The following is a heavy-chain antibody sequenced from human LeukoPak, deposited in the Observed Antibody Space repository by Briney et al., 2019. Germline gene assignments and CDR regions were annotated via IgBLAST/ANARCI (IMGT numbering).Heavy chain of an antibody. D-gene: IGHD3-10*01. Sequence: PSETLSLTCTVSGGSISSYYWSWIRQPPGKGLEWIGYIYYSGSTNYNPSLKSRVTISVDTSKNQFSLKLSSVTAADTAVYYCARGSPVGDYWGQGGLVTVSS. CDR2: IYYSGST. J-gene: IGHJ4*02. CDR1: GGSISSYY. CDR3: ARGSPVGDY. V-gene: IGHV4-59*01.